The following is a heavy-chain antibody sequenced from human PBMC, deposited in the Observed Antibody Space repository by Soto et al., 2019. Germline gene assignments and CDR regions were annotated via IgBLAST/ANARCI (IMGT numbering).Heavy chain of an antibody. Sequence: VHLVQSGTEVKKPGSSVRLSCKSSGGTFSDLAFSWVRQAPGQGLEWMGGVIPLFGTPNYAQYFQGRVTIIEDESSSSIYMDLGILRSEDTAVYSCASEQVAEMAKGGHFHDVGQGTLVTVSS. D-gene: IGHD5-12*01. J-gene: IGHJ4*02. V-gene: IGHV1-69*01. CDR1: GGTFSDLA. CDR3: ASEQVAEMAKGGHFHD. CDR2: VIPLFGTP.